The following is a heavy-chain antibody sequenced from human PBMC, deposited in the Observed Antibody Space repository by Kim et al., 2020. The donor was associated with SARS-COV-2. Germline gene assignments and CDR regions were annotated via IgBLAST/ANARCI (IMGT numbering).Heavy chain of an antibody. V-gene: IGHV3-15*01. Sequence: DDATPVKGRFTISRDDSKHTLYLQMNSLKTEDTAVYYCTTSSVVPAPFDIWGQGTMVTVSS. J-gene: IGHJ3*02. CDR3: TTSSVVPAPFDI. D-gene: IGHD2-2*01.